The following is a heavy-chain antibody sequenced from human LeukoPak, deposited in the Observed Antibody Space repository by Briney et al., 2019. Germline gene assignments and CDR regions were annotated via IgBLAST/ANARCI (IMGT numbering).Heavy chain of an antibody. D-gene: IGHD3-10*01. J-gene: IGHJ5*02. Sequence: XETLSLTCAVYGGSFSGYYWSWIRQPPGKGLEWIGEINHSGSTNYNPSLKSGVTISVDTSKNQFSLKLSSVTAADTAVYYCARRGTTSLGPLRAANPPVNYGSGSYYRLYNWFDPWGQGTLVTVSS. CDR2: INHSGST. V-gene: IGHV4-34*01. CDR3: ARRGTTSLGPLRAANPPVNYGSGSYYRLYNWFDP. CDR1: GGSFSGYY.